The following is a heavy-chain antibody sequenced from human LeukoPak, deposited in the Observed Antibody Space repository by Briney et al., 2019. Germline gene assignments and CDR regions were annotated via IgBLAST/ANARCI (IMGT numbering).Heavy chain of an antibody. CDR3: AREGQWLETGIFDY. J-gene: IGHJ4*02. V-gene: IGHV3-48*03. Sequence: PGGSLRLSCAASGFTFSSYEMNWVRQAPGKGLEWVSYISSSGSTIYYADSVKGRFTISRDNAKNSLYLQMNSLRAEDTGVYYCAREGQWLETGIFDYWGQGTLVTVSS. CDR2: ISSSGSTI. D-gene: IGHD6-19*01. CDR1: GFTFSSYE.